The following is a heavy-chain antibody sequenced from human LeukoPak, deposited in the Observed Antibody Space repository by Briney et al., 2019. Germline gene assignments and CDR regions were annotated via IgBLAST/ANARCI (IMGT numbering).Heavy chain of an antibody. V-gene: IGHV3-48*01. D-gene: IGHD2-2*01. Sequence: GGSLRLSCEVSGFTFSSYHMNWVRQAPGKGLEWVLYISSSSSTIYYADSVKGRFTISRDNAKNSLYLQMNSLRAEDTAVYYCAREECSSTSCYDLYWGQGTLVTISS. CDR2: ISSSSSTI. J-gene: IGHJ4*02. CDR3: AREECSSTSCYDLY. CDR1: GFTFSSYH.